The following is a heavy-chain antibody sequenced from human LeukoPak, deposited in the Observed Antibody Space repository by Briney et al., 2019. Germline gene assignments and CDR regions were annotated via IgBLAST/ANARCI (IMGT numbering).Heavy chain of an antibody. Sequence: SETLSLTCAVYGGSFSGYYWSWIRQPPGKGLEWIGEINHSGSTNYNPSLKSRVTISVDTSKNQLSLKLRSVTAADTAVYYCARTTTSLHPFDYWGQGTLVTVSS. V-gene: IGHV4-34*01. D-gene: IGHD4-11*01. CDR1: GGSFSGYY. CDR2: INHSGST. CDR3: ARTTTSLHPFDY. J-gene: IGHJ4*02.